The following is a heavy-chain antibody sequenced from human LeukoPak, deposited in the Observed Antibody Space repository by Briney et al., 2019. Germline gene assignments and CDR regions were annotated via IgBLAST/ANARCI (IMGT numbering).Heavy chain of an antibody. D-gene: IGHD2-21*02. CDR1: VYTFTSYD. CDR3: ARVSSYCGGDCYSDY. CDR2: MNPNSGNT. J-gene: IGHJ4*02. Sequence: GASVKVSFKASVYTFTSYDTNWVRPATGQELEWMGWMNPNSGNTGYAQKFQGRVTMTRNTSISTAYMELSSLRSEDTAVYYCARVSSYCGGDCYSDYWGQGTLVTVSS. V-gene: IGHV1-8*01.